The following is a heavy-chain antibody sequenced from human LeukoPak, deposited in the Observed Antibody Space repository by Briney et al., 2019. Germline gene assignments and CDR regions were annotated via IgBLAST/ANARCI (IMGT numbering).Heavy chain of an antibody. CDR1: GGSISSSSYF. V-gene: IGHV4-39*01. CDR3: ARHVEDGAYYYYYMDV. Sequence: PSETLSLTCSVSGGSISSSSYFWGWIRQPPGKGLEWIGTVYNRGSPYNNPSFKNRVTIYVDTPKNQFSLKLSSVTAADTAVYYCARHVEDGAYYYYYMDVWGKGTTVTISS. D-gene: IGHD4/OR15-4a*01. J-gene: IGHJ6*03. CDR2: VYNRGSP.